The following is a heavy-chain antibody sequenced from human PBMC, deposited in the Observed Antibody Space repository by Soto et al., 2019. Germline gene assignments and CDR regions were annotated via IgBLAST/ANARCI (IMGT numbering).Heavy chain of an antibody. Sequence: QVQLVQPGAEVKKPGSSVKVSCKASGGTFSSYAISWVRQAPGQGLEWMGGIIPIFGTANYAQKFQGRVTITADKSTRTAYMGLSSLRSEDTAVYYSARGAGSSGGRYYFGYWGQGTLVTVSS. V-gene: IGHV1-69*06. D-gene: IGHD6-19*01. CDR1: GGTFSSYA. CDR3: ARGAGSSGGRYYFGY. J-gene: IGHJ4*02. CDR2: IIPIFGTA.